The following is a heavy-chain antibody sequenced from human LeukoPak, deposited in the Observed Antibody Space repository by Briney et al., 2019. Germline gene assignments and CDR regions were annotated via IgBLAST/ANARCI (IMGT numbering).Heavy chain of an antibody. CDR1: GYSFTSNW. D-gene: IGHD6-19*01. CDR2: IYPGESDT. CDR3: ARPGSIAVVGSYFDY. Sequence: GESLKISCKGSGYSFTSNWIGWVRQMPGIGLEWMGIIYPGESDTRYSPSFQGQVTISADKSISTAYLQWSSLKASDTAMYYCARPGSIAVVGSYFDYWGQGTLVTVSS. V-gene: IGHV5-51*01. J-gene: IGHJ4*02.